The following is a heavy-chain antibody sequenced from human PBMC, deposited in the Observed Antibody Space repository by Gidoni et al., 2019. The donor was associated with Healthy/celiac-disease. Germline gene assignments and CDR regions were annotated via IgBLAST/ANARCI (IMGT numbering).Heavy chain of an antibody. CDR3: AKGGVRDFWSGYFY. CDR2: ITGSGGST. J-gene: IGHJ3*01. V-gene: IGHV3-23*01. D-gene: IGHD3-3*01. CDR1: GFTFSTYA. Sequence: EVQLLESGGGLVQPGGSLRLSCAASGFTFSTYAMTWVRQAPGKGLEWVSAITGSGGSTYYADSVKCRFTISRDNSKNTLYLQMNSLRAADTAVYYCAKGGVRDFWSGYFYWGQGTMVTVSS.